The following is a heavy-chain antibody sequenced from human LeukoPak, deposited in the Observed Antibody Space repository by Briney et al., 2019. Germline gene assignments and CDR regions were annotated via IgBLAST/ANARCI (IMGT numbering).Heavy chain of an antibody. V-gene: IGHV3-30*18. D-gene: IGHD6-13*01. CDR3: AKDSITWYRLDS. CDR1: GFTFNSFG. CDR2: ISHDGSNK. Sequence: GRSLRLSCAASGFTFNSFGMHWARQAPDEGLEWVAIISHDGSNKYYADSVKGRFTVSRDNSKNTVYLQMNSLRSEDTALYYCAKDSITWYRLDSWGQGTLVTVSS. J-gene: IGHJ4*02.